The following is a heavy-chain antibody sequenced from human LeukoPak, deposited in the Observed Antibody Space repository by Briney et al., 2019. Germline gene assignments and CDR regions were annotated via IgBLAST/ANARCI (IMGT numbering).Heavy chain of an antibody. CDR3: ARELGYCSSTSCNNWFDP. V-gene: IGHV4-59*01. Sequence: SETLSLTCTVSGGSISSYYWSWIRQPPGQGLEWIGYIYYSGSTNYNPSLKSRVTISVDTSKNQFSLKLSSVTAADTAVYYCARELGYCSSTSCNNWFDPWGQGTLVTVSS. CDR2: IYYSGST. J-gene: IGHJ5*02. CDR1: GGSISSYY. D-gene: IGHD2-2*01.